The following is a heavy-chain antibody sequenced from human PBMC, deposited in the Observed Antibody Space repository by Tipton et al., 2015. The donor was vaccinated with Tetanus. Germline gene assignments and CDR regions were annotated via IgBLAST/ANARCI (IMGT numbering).Heavy chain of an antibody. Sequence: SLRLSCAASGFTFSSYAMSWVRQAPGKGLEWVSAISGSGGSTYYADSVKGRFTISRDNSKNTLYLQMNSLRAEDTAVYYCAKVRSIVVVVAAERGGFDYWGQGTLVTVSS. V-gene: IGHV3-23*01. CDR2: ISGSGGST. CDR1: GFTFSSYA. D-gene: IGHD2-15*01. CDR3: AKVRSIVVVVAAERGGFDY. J-gene: IGHJ4*02.